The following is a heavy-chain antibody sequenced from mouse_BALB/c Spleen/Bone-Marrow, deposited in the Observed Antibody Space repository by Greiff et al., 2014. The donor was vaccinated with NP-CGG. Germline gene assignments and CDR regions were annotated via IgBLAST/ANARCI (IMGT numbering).Heavy chain of an antibody. CDR1: GFTFSSYT. V-gene: IGHV5-6-4*01. CDR2: ISSGGGYT. CDR3: TRDGKGNYDYAMDY. J-gene: IGHJ4*01. Sequence: LQQSGGGLVKPGGSLKLSCAASGFTFSSYTMSWVRQTPEKRLEWVATISSGGGYTYHPDSVKGRFTISRDNAKNTLYPQMSSLKSEDTAMYYCTRDGKGNYDYAMDYWGQGTSVTVSS. D-gene: IGHD2-1*01.